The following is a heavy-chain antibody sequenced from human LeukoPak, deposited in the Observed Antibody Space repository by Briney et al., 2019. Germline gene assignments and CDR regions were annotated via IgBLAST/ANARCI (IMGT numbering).Heavy chain of an antibody. CDR2: IDPSDSYT. Sequence: LGESLRISCKGSGFIFNTYWISWVRQMPGKGLEWRGRIDPSDSYTNYSPSFQGHVTISADKSISTAYLQWSSLKASDTAMYYCAGHYYGSGSYYKVILIDPWGQGTLVTVSS. CDR1: GFIFNTYW. CDR3: AGHYYGSGSYYKVILIDP. D-gene: IGHD3-10*01. J-gene: IGHJ5*02. V-gene: IGHV5-10-1*01.